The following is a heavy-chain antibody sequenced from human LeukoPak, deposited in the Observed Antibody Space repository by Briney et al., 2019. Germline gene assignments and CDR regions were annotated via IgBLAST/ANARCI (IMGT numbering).Heavy chain of an antibody. CDR3: ASLEDSSGYFFDY. V-gene: IGHV4-59*08. CDR1: GGSISSYY. CDR2: IYYSGST. Sequence: PSETLSLTCTVSGGSISSYYWSWIRQPPGKGLEWIGYIYYSGSTNYNPSLKSRVTISVDTSKNQFSLKLSSVTAADTAVYYCASLEDSSGYFFDYWGQGTLVTVSS. D-gene: IGHD3-22*01. J-gene: IGHJ4*02.